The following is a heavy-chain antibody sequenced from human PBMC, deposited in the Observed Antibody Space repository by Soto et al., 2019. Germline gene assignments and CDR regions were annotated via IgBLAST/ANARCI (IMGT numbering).Heavy chain of an antibody. J-gene: IGHJ5*02. D-gene: IGHD2-21*02. Sequence: GASVKVSCKASGYTFTSYYMHWVRQAPGQGLEWMGIINPSGGSTSYAQKFQGRVTMTRDTSTSTVYMELSSLRSEDTAVYYCARDYLHIVVVTATSNWFDPWGQGTLVTVSS. CDR2: INPSGGST. CDR1: GYTFTSYY. V-gene: IGHV1-46*01. CDR3: ARDYLHIVVVTATSNWFDP.